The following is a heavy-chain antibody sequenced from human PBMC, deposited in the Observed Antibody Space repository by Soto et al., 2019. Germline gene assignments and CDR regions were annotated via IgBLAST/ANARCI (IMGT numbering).Heavy chain of an antibody. CDR1: GYTFTSYG. Sequence: ASVKVSCKASGYTFTSYGISWVRQAPGQGLEWMGWISAYNGNTNYAQKLQGRVTMTTDTSTSTAYMELRSLRSDDTAVYYCPRDPTMVRGKLRAFDIWGQGTMVTVSS. CDR3: PRDPTMVRGKLRAFDI. J-gene: IGHJ3*02. CDR2: ISAYNGNT. V-gene: IGHV1-18*01. D-gene: IGHD3-10*01.